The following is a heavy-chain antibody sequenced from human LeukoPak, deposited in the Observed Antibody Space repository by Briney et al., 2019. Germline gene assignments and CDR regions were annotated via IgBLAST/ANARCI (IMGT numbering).Heavy chain of an antibody. J-gene: IGHJ4*02. D-gene: IGHD6-13*01. V-gene: IGHV4-34*01. Sequence: KPSETLSLTCTVSGGSISSYYWSWIRQPPGKGLEWIGEINHSGSTNYNPSLKSRVTISVDTSKNQFSLKLSSVTAADTAVYYCARGLTSSSWYSVAYWGQGTLVTVSS. CDR1: GGSISSYY. CDR3: ARGLTSSSWYSVAY. CDR2: INHSGST.